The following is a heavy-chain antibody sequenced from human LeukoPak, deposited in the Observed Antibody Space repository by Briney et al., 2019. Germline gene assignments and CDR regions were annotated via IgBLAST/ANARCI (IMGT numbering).Heavy chain of an antibody. Sequence: RPGGSLRLSCAASGFTFDDYGMSWVRQAPGKGLEWVSTISDSGGSTYYTDSVKGRFTISRDNSKNTLYLQMNSLRAEDTAVYYCAKGTGSHDYWGQGTLVTVSS. D-gene: IGHD1-26*01. CDR3: AKGTGSHDY. V-gene: IGHV3-23*01. J-gene: IGHJ4*02. CDR2: ISDSGGST. CDR1: GFTFDDYG.